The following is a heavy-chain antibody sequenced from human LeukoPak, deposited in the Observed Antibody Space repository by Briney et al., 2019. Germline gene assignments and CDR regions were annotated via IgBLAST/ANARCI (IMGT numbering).Heavy chain of an antibody. V-gene: IGHV3-48*01. Sequence: GGSLRLSCAASGFTFSSYSMNWVRQAPGKGLEWVSYISSSSSTIYYADSVKGRFTISRDNVKNSLHLQMNSLRAEDTAVYYCARDLTYYYDSSASYWGQGTLVTVSS. CDR2: ISSSSSTI. J-gene: IGHJ1*01. CDR1: GFTFSSYS. CDR3: ARDLTYYYDSSASY. D-gene: IGHD3-22*01.